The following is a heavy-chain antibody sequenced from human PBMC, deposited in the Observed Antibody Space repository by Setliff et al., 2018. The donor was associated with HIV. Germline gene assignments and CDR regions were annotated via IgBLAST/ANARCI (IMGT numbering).Heavy chain of an antibody. V-gene: IGHV4-38-2*01. D-gene: IGHD3-10*01. J-gene: IGHJ5*02. CDR1: GYSISSGYY. CDR3: ATYADRESNRFDP. Sequence: SETLSLTCAVSGYSISSGYYWSWIRQPAGKGLEWIGRIYSSGSTTYSPSLKSRVTILLDPSKNQFSLKLSSVTAADTAVYYCATYADRESNRFDPWGQGILVTVSS. CDR2: IYSSGST.